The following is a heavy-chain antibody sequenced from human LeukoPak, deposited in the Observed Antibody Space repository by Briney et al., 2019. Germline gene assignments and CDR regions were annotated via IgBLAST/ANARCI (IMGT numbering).Heavy chain of an antibody. V-gene: IGHV3-53*01. D-gene: IGHD1-1*01. J-gene: IGHJ4*02. CDR1: GFTVSSNY. CDR3: ARDISEDWEREGYFDY. Sequence: GGSLRLSCAASGFTVSSNYMSWVRQAPGKGLEWVSVIYSGGSTYYADSVKGRFTISRDNSKNTLYLQMNSLRAEDTAVYYCARDISEDWEREGYFDYWGQGTLVTVSS. CDR2: IYSGGST.